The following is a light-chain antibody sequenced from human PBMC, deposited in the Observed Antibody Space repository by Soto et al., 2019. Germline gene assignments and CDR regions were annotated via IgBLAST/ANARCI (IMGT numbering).Light chain of an antibody. CDR2: GAS. CDR3: QQSENLPRT. J-gene: IGKJ4*01. CDR1: QDIDNY. Sequence: DIQMTQSPSSLSASVGDRVTITCQASQDIDNYLNWYQQKPGKAPKLLIYGASNLEVGVPSRFSGTRSGTDFTFTISSLQPEDIATYYCQQSENLPRTFGGGTKVEIK. V-gene: IGKV1-33*01.